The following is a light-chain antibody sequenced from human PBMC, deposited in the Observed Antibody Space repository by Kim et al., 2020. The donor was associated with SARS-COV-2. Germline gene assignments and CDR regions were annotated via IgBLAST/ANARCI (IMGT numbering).Light chain of an antibody. V-gene: IGLV3-19*01. CDR2: GRN. Sequence: SSELTQDPAVSVALGQTVKITCQGDSLRSYYASWYQQKPGQAPILVIYGRNNRPSGIPDRFSGSSSVNTASLNITGAQAEDEAEYYCNSRDSTGKRWVFG. J-gene: IGLJ1*01. CDR1: SLRSYY. CDR3: NSRDSTGKRWV.